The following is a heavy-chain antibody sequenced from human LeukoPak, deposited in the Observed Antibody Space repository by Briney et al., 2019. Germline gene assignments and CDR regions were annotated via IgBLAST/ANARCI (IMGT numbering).Heavy chain of an antibody. J-gene: IGHJ4*02. CDR3: ARSPGSNEHCVY. D-gene: IGHD3-16*01. CDR1: GYIISSYY. CDR2: INSDGSST. V-gene: IGHV3-74*01. Sequence: PGGSLKPSCAASGYIISSYYLPLRRQAPGKGLVWVSRINSDGSSTAYADSVKGRFTISRDNAKNTLYLQMNSLRAEDTAVYYCARSPGSNEHCVYWRQETLVTVSS.